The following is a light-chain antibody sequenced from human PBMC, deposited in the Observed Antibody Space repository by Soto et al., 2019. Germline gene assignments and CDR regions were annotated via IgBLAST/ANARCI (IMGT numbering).Light chain of an antibody. Sequence: DIVTTQSPDSLAVSLGERATINCKSSQSVLYSSNNKNYLAWYQQKPGQPPKMVIYWASTRESGVPDRFSGSGSGTDFTLTISSLQAEDVALYFCQQYYSTTPSFGQGTKLEIK. CDR3: QQYYSTTPS. CDR2: WAS. CDR1: QSVLYSSNNKNY. J-gene: IGKJ2*01. V-gene: IGKV4-1*01.